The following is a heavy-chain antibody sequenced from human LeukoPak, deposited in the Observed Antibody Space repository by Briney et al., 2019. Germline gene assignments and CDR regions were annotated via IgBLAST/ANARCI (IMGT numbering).Heavy chain of an antibody. CDR1: GFTFSDYY. V-gene: IGHV3-11*01. CDR2: ISSSGSTI. CDR3: AREFRHNWNEKNWFDP. Sequence: GGSLRLSCAASGFTFSDYYMSWIRQAPGKGLEWVSYISSSGSTIYYADSVKGRFTISRDNAKNSLYLQMNSLRAEDTAVYYCAREFRHNWNEKNWFDPWGQGTLVTVSS. J-gene: IGHJ5*02. D-gene: IGHD1-1*01.